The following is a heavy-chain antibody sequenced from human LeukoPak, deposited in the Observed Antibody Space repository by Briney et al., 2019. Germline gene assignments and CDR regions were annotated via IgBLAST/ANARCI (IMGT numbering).Heavy chain of an antibody. V-gene: IGHV1-46*03. Sequence: GASVKVSCKASGYTFTSYYMHWVRQAPGQGLEWMGIINPSGGSTSYAQKFQGRVTMTRDTSTSTVYMELSGLRSEDTAVYYCARAGRVVVAATHLDYWGQGTLATVSS. J-gene: IGHJ4*02. CDR1: GYTFTSYY. D-gene: IGHD2-15*01. CDR2: INPSGGST. CDR3: ARAGRVVVAATHLDY.